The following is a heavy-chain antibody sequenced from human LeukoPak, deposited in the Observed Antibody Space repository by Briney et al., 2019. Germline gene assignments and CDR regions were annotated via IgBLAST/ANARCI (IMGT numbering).Heavy chain of an antibody. CDR1: GGSISSYY. CDR3: ARRVTMVRGNRYNWFDP. D-gene: IGHD3-10*01. Sequence: SETLSLTCTVSGGSISSYYWSWMRQPPGRGLEWGGYIYYSGSTNYNPSLKSRVTISVDTSKNQFSLKLSSVTAADTAVYYCARRVTMVRGNRYNWFDPWGQGTLVTVSS. J-gene: IGHJ5*02. V-gene: IGHV4-59*01. CDR2: IYYSGST.